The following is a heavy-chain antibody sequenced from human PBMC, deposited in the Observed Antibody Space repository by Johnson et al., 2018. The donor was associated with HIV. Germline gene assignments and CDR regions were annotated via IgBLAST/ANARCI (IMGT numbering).Heavy chain of an antibody. CDR3: ARAKDAAYPYDAFDV. CDR1: GFTFDDYG. Sequence: VQLVESGGGVVRPGGSLRLSCAAFGFTFDDYGMSWVRQAPEKGLEWVSGINWNGGSTGYADSVKGRFTISRDNAKNSLYLQMDSLRAEDTAMYYCARAKDAAYPYDAFDVWGHGTMVIVSA. D-gene: IGHD2-15*01. J-gene: IGHJ3*01. V-gene: IGHV3-20*04. CDR2: INWNGGST.